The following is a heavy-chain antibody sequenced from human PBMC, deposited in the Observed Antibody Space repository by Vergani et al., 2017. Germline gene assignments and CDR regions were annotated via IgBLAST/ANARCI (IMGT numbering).Heavy chain of an antibody. V-gene: IGHV4-30-4*08. Sequence: QVQLQESGPGLVKPSQTLSLICTVSGGSISSGDYYWSWIRQPPGKGLEWIEYIYYSGSTYYNPSLKGRVTISVDSSKNQFSLKLGSVTAADTAVYYCASGSMVGGVNWYDYYYGMDVWGQGTTVTVSS. CDR1: GGSISSGDYY. CDR2: IYYSGST. CDR3: ASGSMVGGVNWYDYYYGMDV. J-gene: IGHJ6*02. D-gene: IGHD3-10*01.